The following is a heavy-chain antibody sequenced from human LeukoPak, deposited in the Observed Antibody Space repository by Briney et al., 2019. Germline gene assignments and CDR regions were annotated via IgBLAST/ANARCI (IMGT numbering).Heavy chain of an antibody. D-gene: IGHD4-11*01. CDR2: IYHSGST. V-gene: IGHV4-34*01. Sequence: SSETLSLTCAVYGGSFSGYYWSWIRQPPGKGLEWIGSIYHSGSTYYNPSLKSRVTISVDTSKNQFSLKLSSVTAADTAVYYCARSLQFPPRNWFDLWGQGTLVTVSS. CDR1: GGSFSGYY. CDR3: ARSLQFPPRNWFDL. J-gene: IGHJ5*02.